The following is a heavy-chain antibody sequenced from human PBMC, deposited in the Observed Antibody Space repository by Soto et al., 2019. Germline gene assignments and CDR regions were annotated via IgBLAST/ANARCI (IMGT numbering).Heavy chain of an antibody. CDR1: GYTFTSYY. V-gene: IGHV1-46*01. D-gene: IGHD5-18*01. CDR2: ISPSGGST. Sequence: ASVKVSCKASGYTFTSYYMHWVRQAPGQGLEWMGIISPSGGSTSYAQKFQGRVTMTRDTSTSTVYMELSSLRSEDTAVYYCARDLYSYGPFDYWGQGTLVTVSS. CDR3: ARDLYSYGPFDY. J-gene: IGHJ4*02.